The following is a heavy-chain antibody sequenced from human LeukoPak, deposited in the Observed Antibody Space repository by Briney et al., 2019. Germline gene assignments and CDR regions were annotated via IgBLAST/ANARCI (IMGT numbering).Heavy chain of an antibody. Sequence: GGSLRLSCGASGFSFSSYAMSWVRQAPGKGLEWVSGITDSGGNTYYADSVKGRFTISRDNFKNTVFLRMNSLRAEDTAVYYCAKVVLLLTASDAFDFWGQGTKVTVSS. CDR1: GFSFSSYA. CDR3: AKVVLLLTASDAFDF. J-gene: IGHJ3*01. D-gene: IGHD2-21*02. CDR2: ITDSGGNT. V-gene: IGHV3-23*01.